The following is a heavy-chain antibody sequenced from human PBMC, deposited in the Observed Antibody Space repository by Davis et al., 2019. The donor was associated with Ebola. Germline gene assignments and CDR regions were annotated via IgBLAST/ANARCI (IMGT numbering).Heavy chain of an antibody. CDR3: VKERFLEWLNVLYYYYYYMDV. J-gene: IGHJ6*03. D-gene: IGHD3-3*01. V-gene: IGHV3-64D*06. CDR2: ISSNGGST. CDR1: GFTFSSYW. Sequence: GESLKISCAASGFTFSSYWMHWVRQAPGKGLEYVSAISSNGGSTYYADSVKGRFTISRDNSKNTLYLQMSSLRAEDTAVYYCVKERFLEWLNVLYYYYYYMDVWGKGTTVTVSS.